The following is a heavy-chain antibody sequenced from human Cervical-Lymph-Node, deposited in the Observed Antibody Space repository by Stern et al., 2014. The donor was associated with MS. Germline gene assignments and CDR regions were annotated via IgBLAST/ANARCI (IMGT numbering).Heavy chain of an antibody. CDR2: IYYSGTT. D-gene: IGHD5-12*01. Sequence: QMQLVQSGPGLVKPSETLSLTCSVSGGSISRSTYYWGWIRQPPGKGLEWIGSIYYSGTTYYNPSLKSRVTIETSTNQFPLRLTSVTAADTAVYYCARHDGWLPHYWSQGTLVTVSS. V-gene: IGHV4-39*01. CDR1: GGSISRSTYY. CDR3: ARHDGWLPHY. J-gene: IGHJ4*02.